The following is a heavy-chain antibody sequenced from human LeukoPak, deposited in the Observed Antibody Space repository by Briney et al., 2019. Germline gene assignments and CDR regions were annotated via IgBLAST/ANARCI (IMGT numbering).Heavy chain of an antibody. V-gene: IGHV1-69*04. CDR2: IIPILGIA. D-gene: IGHD2-2*01. Sequence: ASVKVSGKASGGTFSSYAISWVRQAPGQGLEWMGRIIPILGIANYAQKFQGRVTITADKSTSTAYMELSSLRSEDTAVYYCASFCSSTSCYAAESKNWFDPWGQGTLVTVSS. CDR1: GGTFSSYA. J-gene: IGHJ5*02. CDR3: ASFCSSTSCYAAESKNWFDP.